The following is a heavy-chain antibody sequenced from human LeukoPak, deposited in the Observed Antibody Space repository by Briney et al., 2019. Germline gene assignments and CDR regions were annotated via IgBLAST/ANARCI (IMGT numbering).Heavy chain of an antibody. D-gene: IGHD5-24*01. J-gene: IGHJ4*02. CDR2: ISYEGSNQ. Sequence: GGCLRLSCAASGFTFRSYAMHWVREAPGRGLEGGAVISYEGSNQKYADSVKGRYTISRDNTQNTLYLQMNSLSDKDTAVYYCARGAARRVEVATIIPFEYWGRGTLVNVSS. V-gene: IGHV3-30*04. CDR3: ARGAARRVEVATIIPFEY. CDR1: GFTFRSYA.